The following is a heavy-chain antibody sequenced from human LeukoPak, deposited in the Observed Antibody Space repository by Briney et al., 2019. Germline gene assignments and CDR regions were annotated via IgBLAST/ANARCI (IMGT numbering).Heavy chain of an antibody. Sequence: GGSLRLSCAASGFTFSSCWMHWVRQAPGKGLVWVSRINSDGSSTSYADSVKGRFTISRDNAKNTLYLQMNSLRAEDTAVYYCARDTLSGYYFDYWGQGTLVTVSS. CDR1: GFTFSSCW. CDR3: ARDTLSGYYFDY. D-gene: IGHD5-12*01. CDR2: INSDGSST. V-gene: IGHV3-74*01. J-gene: IGHJ4*02.